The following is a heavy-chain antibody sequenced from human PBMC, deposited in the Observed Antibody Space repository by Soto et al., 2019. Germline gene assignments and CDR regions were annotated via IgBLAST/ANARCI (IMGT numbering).Heavy chain of an antibody. CDR1: GFTFTSSA. V-gene: IGHV1-58*02. J-gene: IGHJ4*02. CDR2: IVVGSGNT. Sequence: SVKVSCKASGFTFTSSAMQWVRQARGQRLEWIGWIVVGSGNTNYAQKFQERVTITRDMSTSTAYMELSSLRSEDTAVYYCAAGVWFGELLYSDYWGQGTLVTVSS. D-gene: IGHD3-10*01. CDR3: AAGVWFGELLYSDY.